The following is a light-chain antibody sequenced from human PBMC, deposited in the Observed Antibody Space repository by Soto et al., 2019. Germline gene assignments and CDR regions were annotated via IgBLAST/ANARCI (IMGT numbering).Light chain of an antibody. CDR3: TSYTRSNIYV. V-gene: IGLV2-14*01. CDR1: SSDVGAYNF. J-gene: IGLJ1*01. Sequence: QSVLTQPASVSGSPGQSITISCTGTSSDVGAYNFVSWYQHHPGRAPKLMIYEVNKRPSGVSNRFSGSKSDNTASLTISGLQAEDEADYYCTSYTRSNIYVFGPGTKLTVL. CDR2: EVN.